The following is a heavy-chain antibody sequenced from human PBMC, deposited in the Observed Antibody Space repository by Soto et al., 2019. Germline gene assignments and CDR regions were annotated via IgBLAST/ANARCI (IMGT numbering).Heavy chain of an antibody. Sequence: SVKVSCKASGGTFGSYAISWVRQAPGQGLEWMGGIIPIFGTANYAQKFQGRVTITADESTSTAYMELSSLRSEDTAVYYCARDAPITIFGVVITYDAFDIWGQGTMVTVSS. V-gene: IGHV1-69*13. D-gene: IGHD3-3*01. CDR3: ARDAPITIFGVVITYDAFDI. CDR2: IIPIFGTA. CDR1: GGTFGSYA. J-gene: IGHJ3*02.